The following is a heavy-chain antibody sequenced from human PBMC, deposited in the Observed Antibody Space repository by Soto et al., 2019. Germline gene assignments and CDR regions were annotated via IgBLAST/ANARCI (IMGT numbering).Heavy chain of an antibody. Sequence: SGPTLVNPTQTLTLTCTVSGFSLSGSGMRVTWIRQPPGKALEWLARIDWEDAKLYSTSLKTRLTISKDTSKNQVVLTMTNVDPADTGTYYCARAFYGMDVWGQGTTVTVSS. V-gene: IGHV2-70*04. CDR3: ARAFYGMDV. J-gene: IGHJ6*02. CDR2: IDWEDAK. CDR1: GFSLSGSGMR.